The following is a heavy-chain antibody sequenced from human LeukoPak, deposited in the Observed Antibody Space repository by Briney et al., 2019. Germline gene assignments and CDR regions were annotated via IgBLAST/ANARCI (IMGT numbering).Heavy chain of an antibody. D-gene: IGHD2-2*01. V-gene: IGHV1-69*04. Sequence: GASVKVSCKASGGTFSSYAISWVRQAPGQGLEWMGRIIPILGIANYAQKFQGRVTITADKSTSTAYMELSSLRSDDTAVYYCARAGSVVPAAPDYWGQGTLVTVSS. J-gene: IGHJ4*02. CDR1: GGTFSSYA. CDR2: IIPILGIA. CDR3: ARAGSVVPAAPDY.